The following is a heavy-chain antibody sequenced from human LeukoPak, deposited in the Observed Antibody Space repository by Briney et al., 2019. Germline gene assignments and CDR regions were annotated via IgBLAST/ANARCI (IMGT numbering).Heavy chain of an antibody. Sequence: GGSLRLSCAASGFPFSSHAMSWVRQPPGKGLEWVAAISNGKTYYADSVRGRFAIRDDSTNTVYLHMNSLRDEDTALYDCVREAGYCAPVCVKTNWFDPWGQGTMVTVSS. CDR3: VREAGYCAPVCVKTNWFDP. CDR1: GFPFSSHA. V-gene: IGHV3-23*01. D-gene: IGHD2-15*01. CDR2: ISNGKT. J-gene: IGHJ5*02.